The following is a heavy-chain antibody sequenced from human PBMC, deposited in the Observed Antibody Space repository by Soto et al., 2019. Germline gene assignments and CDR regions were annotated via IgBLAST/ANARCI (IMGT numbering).Heavy chain of an antibody. Sequence: GGSLRLSCAASGFTFDDYAMHWVRQAPGKGLEWVSGISWNSGSIGYADSVKGRFTISRDNAKNSLYLQMNSLRAEDTALYYCAKVIGRGYDAFDIWGQGTMVTVSS. CDR2: ISWNSGSI. V-gene: IGHV3-9*01. J-gene: IGHJ3*02. CDR1: GFTFDDYA. D-gene: IGHD3-3*01. CDR3: AKVIGRGYDAFDI.